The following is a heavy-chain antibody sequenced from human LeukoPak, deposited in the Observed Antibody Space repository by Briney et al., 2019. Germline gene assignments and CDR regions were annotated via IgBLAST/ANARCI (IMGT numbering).Heavy chain of an antibody. CDR1: GFTFSSYG. V-gene: IGHV3-30*02. D-gene: IGHD4-17*01. Sequence: GGSLRLSCAASGFTFSSYGMHWVRKAPGKGLEWVAFIRYDGSNKYYADSVKGRFTISRDNSKNTLYLQMNSLRAEDTAVYYCAKGGDRPGYYYYYMDVWGKGTTVTISS. J-gene: IGHJ6*03. CDR2: IRYDGSNK. CDR3: AKGGDRPGYYYYYMDV.